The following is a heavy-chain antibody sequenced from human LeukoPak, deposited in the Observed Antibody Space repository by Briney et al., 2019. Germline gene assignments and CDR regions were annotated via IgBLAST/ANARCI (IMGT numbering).Heavy chain of an antibody. D-gene: IGHD5-12*01. CDR2: ISSSSTI. Sequence: PGGSLRLSCAASGFTFSSYSMNWVRQAPGKGLEWVSYISSSSTIYYADSVKGRFTISRDSSKNILYLQMNNLRAEDTAVYYCVRGPSGYHNTGGQGTLVTVSS. CDR1: GFTFSSYS. V-gene: IGHV3-48*01. CDR3: VRGPSGYHNT. J-gene: IGHJ4*02.